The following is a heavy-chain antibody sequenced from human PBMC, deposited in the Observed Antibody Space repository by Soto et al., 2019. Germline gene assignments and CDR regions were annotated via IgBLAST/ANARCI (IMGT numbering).Heavy chain of an antibody. CDR2: INAGNGNT. CDR1: GYTFTSYA. J-gene: IGHJ5*02. CDR3: ARSFYDLLTGSVYNWFDP. V-gene: IGHV1-3*01. D-gene: IGHD3-9*01. Sequence: GASVKVSCKASGYTFTSYAMHWVRQAPGQRLEWMGWINAGNGNTKYSQKFQGRVTVTRDTSASTAYMELSSLRSEDTAVYYCARSFYDLLTGSVYNWFDPWGQGTLVTVSS.